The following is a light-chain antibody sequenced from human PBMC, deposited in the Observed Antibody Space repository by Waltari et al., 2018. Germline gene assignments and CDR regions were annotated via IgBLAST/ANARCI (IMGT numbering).Light chain of an antibody. V-gene: IGKV3-20*01. CDR3: QKYKTLPVT. CDR2: EAS. Sequence: DIVLTQSPGTLSLSPGDRATLSCRASQSVSRYLAWYQQKPGQAPSLLIYEASRRATGIPYRFSGSGSGTDFTLTISRLEPEDFAVYYCQKYKTLPVTFGQGTKVEIK. CDR1: QSVSRY. J-gene: IGKJ1*01.